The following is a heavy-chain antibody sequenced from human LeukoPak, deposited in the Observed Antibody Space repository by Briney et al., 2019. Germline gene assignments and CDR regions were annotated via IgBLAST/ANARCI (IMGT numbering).Heavy chain of an antibody. V-gene: IGHV1-2*02. CDR1: GYTFTGYY. CDR3: ARGRYVVVPAAIDWFDP. D-gene: IGHD2-2*01. Sequence: GASVKVSCKASGYTFTGYYMHWVRQAPGQGLEWMGWINPNSGGTNYAQKFQGRVTMTRDTSISTAYMELSSLRSEDTAVYYCARGRYVVVPAAIDWFDPWGQGTLVTVSS. J-gene: IGHJ5*02. CDR2: INPNSGGT.